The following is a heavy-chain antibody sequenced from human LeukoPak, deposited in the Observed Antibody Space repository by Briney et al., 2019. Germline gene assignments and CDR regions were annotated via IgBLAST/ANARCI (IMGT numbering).Heavy chain of an antibody. Sequence: GGFLRLSCAASGFTVSSNYMSWVRQAPGKGLEWVSVIYSGGSTYYADSVKGRFTISRDNSKNTLYLQMNSLRAEDTAVYYCARDDRSPRYYYGMDVWGKGTTVTVSS. CDR3: ARDDRSPRYYYGMDV. D-gene: IGHD6-13*01. CDR1: GFTVSSNY. V-gene: IGHV3-53*01. J-gene: IGHJ6*04. CDR2: IYSGGST.